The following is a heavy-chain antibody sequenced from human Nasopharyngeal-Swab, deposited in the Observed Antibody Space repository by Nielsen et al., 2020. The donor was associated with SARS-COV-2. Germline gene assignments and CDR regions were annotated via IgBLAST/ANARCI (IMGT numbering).Heavy chain of an antibody. CDR2: ISYDGSNK. Sequence: WIHQPPGKGLEWMAVISYDGSNKYYADSVKGRFTISRDNSKNTLYLQMNSLRAEDTAVYYCAKDKPVVPAAFVPNAFDIWGQGTMVTVSS. D-gene: IGHD2-2*01. J-gene: IGHJ3*02. V-gene: IGHV3-30*18. CDR3: AKDKPVVPAAFVPNAFDI.